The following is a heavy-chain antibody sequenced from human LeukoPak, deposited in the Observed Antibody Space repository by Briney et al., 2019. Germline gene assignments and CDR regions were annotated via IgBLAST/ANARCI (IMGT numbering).Heavy chain of an antibody. Sequence: SETLSLTCTVSGGSISGSSYYWGWIRQTPGKGLEWIGAVYYTGNAYYNPSLKSRVTISVDTSDNRFSLHLSSVNAADTAIYYCARLRALSGHRGAFDIWGQGTLVTVSS. V-gene: IGHV4-39*01. CDR3: ARLRALSGHRGAFDI. CDR2: VYYTGNA. J-gene: IGHJ3*02. D-gene: IGHD5/OR15-5a*01. CDR1: GGSISGSSYY.